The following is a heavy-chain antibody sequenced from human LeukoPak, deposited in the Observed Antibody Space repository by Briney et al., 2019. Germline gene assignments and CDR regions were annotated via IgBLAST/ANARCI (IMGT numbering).Heavy chain of an antibody. D-gene: IGHD3-16*01. CDR1: GGSISSYY. J-gene: IGHJ4*02. CDR2: IYYSGST. Sequence: SETLSLTCTVSGGSISSYYWSWIRRPPGKGLEWIGYIYYSGSTNYNPSLKSRVTISVDTSKNQFSLKLSSVTAADTAVYYCAGLGGWGAIDYWGQGTLVTVSS. V-gene: IGHV4-59*01. CDR3: AGLGGWGAIDY.